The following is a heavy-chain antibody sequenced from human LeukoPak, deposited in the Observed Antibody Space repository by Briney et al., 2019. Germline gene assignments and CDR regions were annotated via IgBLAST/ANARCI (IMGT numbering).Heavy chain of an antibody. CDR1: GFTFSSYA. CDR2: ISGSGGST. Sequence: GGSLRLSCAASGFTFSSYAMSWVRQAPGKGLEWVSAISGSGGSTYYADSVKGRFTISRDNSKNTLYLQMNSLRAEDTAVYYCAKGEKSLWFGEPSKSLDYWGQGTLVTVSS. V-gene: IGHV3-23*01. J-gene: IGHJ4*02. D-gene: IGHD3-10*01. CDR3: AKGEKSLWFGEPSKSLDY.